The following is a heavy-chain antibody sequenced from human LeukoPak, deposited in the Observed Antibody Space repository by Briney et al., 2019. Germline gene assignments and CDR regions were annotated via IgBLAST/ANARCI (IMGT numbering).Heavy chain of an antibody. J-gene: IGHJ3*02. CDR1: GYTFTSYG. CDR3: ARDRDYDYVWGSYRLDAFDI. Sequence: ASVKVSCKASGYTFTSYGISWVRQAPGQGLEWMGWISAYNGNTNYAQKLQGRVTMTTDTSTSTAYMELRSLRSDDTAVYYCARDRDYDYVWGSYRLDAFDIWGQGTMVTASS. CDR2: ISAYNGNT. V-gene: IGHV1-18*01. D-gene: IGHD3-16*02.